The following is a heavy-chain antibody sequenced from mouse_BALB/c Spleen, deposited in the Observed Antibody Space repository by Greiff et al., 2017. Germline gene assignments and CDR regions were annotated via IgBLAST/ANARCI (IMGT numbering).Heavy chain of an antibody. J-gene: IGHJ2*01. Sequence: QVQLQQSGAELVRPGVSVKISCKGSGYTFTDYAMHWVKQSHAKSLEWIGVISTYYGDASYNQKFKGKATMTVDKSSSTAYMELARLTSEDSAIYYCARMALPRLQGYFDYWGQGTTLTVSS. D-gene: IGHD1-2*01. CDR1: GYTFTDYA. V-gene: IGHV1S137*01. CDR2: ISTYYGDA. CDR3: ARMALPRLQGYFDY.